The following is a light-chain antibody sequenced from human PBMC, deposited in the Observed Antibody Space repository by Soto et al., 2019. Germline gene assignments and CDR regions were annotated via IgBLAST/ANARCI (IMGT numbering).Light chain of an antibody. CDR1: QSVSTY. J-gene: IGKJ3*01. CDR3: QQRSNWPPGT. V-gene: IGKV3-11*01. Sequence: EIVLTQSPATLSLSPGERATLSCRASQSVSTYLAWYQQKPGQAPRLLMYDASNRATGIPARFSGSGSGTDFTVTISSLEPEDFAVNYCQQRSNWPPGTFGPGTKVDIK. CDR2: DAS.